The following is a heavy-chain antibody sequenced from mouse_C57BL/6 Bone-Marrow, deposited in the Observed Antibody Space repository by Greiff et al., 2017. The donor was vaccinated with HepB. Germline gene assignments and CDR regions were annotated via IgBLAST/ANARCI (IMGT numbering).Heavy chain of an antibody. CDR2: IDPENGDT. Sequence: VQLQQPGAELVKPGASVKLSCKASGYTFTSYWMHWVKQRPGRGLEWIGRIDPENGDTEYASKFQGKATITADTSSNTAYLQLSSLTSEDTAVYYCTTNVGVFFDYWGQGTTLTVSS. CDR1: GYTFTSYW. CDR3: TTNVGVFFDY. V-gene: IGHV14-4*01. J-gene: IGHJ2*01.